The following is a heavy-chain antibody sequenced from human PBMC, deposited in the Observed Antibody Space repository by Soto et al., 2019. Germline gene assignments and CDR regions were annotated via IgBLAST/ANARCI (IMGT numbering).Heavy chain of an antibody. CDR2: IYYSGYT. Sequence: SETLSLTCTVSGGSISSSSYYWGWIRQPPGKGLEWIGSIYYSGYTYYNPSLKSRVTISVDTSKNQFSLKLSSVTAADTAVYYCARSNAYYDVWSGYFDYWGQGTLVTVSS. J-gene: IGHJ4*02. CDR3: ARSNAYYDVWSGYFDY. D-gene: IGHD3-3*01. V-gene: IGHV4-39*01. CDR1: GGSISSSSYY.